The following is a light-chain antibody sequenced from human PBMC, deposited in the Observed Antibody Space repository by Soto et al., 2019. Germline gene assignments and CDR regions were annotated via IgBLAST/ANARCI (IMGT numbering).Light chain of an antibody. J-gene: IGKJ1*01. CDR1: QSVSRY. Sequence: EIVLTQSPATLSFSPGDRATLSCRASQSVSRYLAWYQQKPGQAPRLLIYDASNRATGIPARFSGSGSGTDFTLTISSLEPEDVADYYCQQRSNWKWTFGQGKKVEIK. CDR2: DAS. V-gene: IGKV3-11*01. CDR3: QQRSNWKWT.